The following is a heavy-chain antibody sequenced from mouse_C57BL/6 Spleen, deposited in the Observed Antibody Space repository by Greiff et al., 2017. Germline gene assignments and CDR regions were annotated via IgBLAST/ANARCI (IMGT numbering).Heavy chain of an antibody. V-gene: IGHV5-16*01. D-gene: IGHD1-1*01. Sequence: EVQVVESEGGLVQPGSSMKLSCTASGFTFSDYYMAWVRQVPEKGLEWVANINYDGGSTYYLDSLKSRFIISRDNAKNILYLQMSSLKSEDTATYYCAREGDGSSLFDYWGQGTTLTVSS. J-gene: IGHJ2*01. CDR3: AREGDGSSLFDY. CDR2: INYDGGST. CDR1: GFTFSDYY.